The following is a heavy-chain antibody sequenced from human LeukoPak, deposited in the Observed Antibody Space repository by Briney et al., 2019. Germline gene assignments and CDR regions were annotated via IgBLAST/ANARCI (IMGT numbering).Heavy chain of an antibody. J-gene: IGHJ5*02. Sequence: ASVKASCKASGYTFTSYGISCVRQAPGQGLEWMGWISAYNGNTNYAQKLQGRVTMTTDTSTSTAYMELRSLRSDDTAVYYCARLYYDILTGFVPDNWFDPWGQGTLVTVSS. CDR3: ARLYYDILTGFVPDNWFDP. V-gene: IGHV1-18*01. CDR2: ISAYNGNT. D-gene: IGHD3-9*01. CDR1: GYTFTSYG.